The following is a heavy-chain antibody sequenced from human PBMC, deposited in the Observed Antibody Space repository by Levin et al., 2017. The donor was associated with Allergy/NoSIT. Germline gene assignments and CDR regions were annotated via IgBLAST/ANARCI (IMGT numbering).Heavy chain of an antibody. J-gene: IGHJ4*02. CDR1: GYTFTSYY. CDR2: INPSGGST. D-gene: IGHD5-12*01. CDR3: ARGGYSGYDPLYYFDY. V-gene: IGHV1-46*01. Sequence: GASVKVSCKASGYTFTSYYMHWVRQAPGQGLEWMGIINPSGGSTSYAQKFQGRVTMTRDTSTSTVYMELSSLRSEDTAVYYCARGGYSGYDPLYYFDYWGQGTLVTVSS.